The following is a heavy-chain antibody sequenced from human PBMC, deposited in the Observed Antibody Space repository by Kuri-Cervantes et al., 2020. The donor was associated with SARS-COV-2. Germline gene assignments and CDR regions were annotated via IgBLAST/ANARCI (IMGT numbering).Heavy chain of an antibody. CDR2: INHSGST. Sequence: ESLKISCAVYGGSFSGYYWSWIRQPPGKGLEWIGEINHSGSTNYNPSLKSRVTVSVDTSKNQFSLKLSSVTAADTAVYYCARGTHNCSGGSCYSPRGYFDYWGQGTLVTGSS. J-gene: IGHJ4*02. V-gene: IGHV4-34*01. CDR1: GGSFSGYY. CDR3: ARGTHNCSGGSCYSPRGYFDY. D-gene: IGHD2-15*01.